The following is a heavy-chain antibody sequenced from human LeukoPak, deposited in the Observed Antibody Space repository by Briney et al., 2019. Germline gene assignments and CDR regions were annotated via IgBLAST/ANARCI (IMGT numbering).Heavy chain of an antibody. CDR3: TRAPHSSSWYPYFDY. CDR2: IRSKAYGGTT. CDR1: GFTFGDYA. Sequence: GGSLRLSCTASGFTFGDYAMSWVRQAPGKGLEWVGFIRSKAYGGTTEYAASVKGRFTISRDDSNSIAYLQMNSLKTEDTAVYYCTRAPHSSSWYPYFDYWGQGTLVTVSS. D-gene: IGHD6-13*01. V-gene: IGHV3-49*04. J-gene: IGHJ4*02.